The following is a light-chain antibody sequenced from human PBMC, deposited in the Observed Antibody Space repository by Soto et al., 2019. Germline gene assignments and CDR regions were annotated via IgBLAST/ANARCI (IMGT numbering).Light chain of an antibody. CDR1: QSVSSTY. J-gene: IGKJ2*01. CDR2: GAS. Sequence: EIVLTQSPGTLSLSPGERATLSYRASQSVSSTYLAWYQQKPGQASSLLIYGASSRATDIPDRFSGSGSGTDFTLTINRLEPEDFAVYYCQHYGSPPYTFGQGTKLEIK. CDR3: QHYGSPPYT. V-gene: IGKV3-20*01.